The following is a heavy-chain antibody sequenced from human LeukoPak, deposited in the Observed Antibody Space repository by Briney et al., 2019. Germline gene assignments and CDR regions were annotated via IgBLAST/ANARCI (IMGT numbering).Heavy chain of an antibody. J-gene: IGHJ3*02. D-gene: IGHD4-23*01. V-gene: IGHV1-2*06. CDR1: GYTFTYYY. CDR2: INPNTGDT. Sequence: ASVKVSCTASGYTFTYYYIHWLRQAPGQGLEWMGRINPNTGDTNYAQKFQGRVTMTRDTFITTAYMDLSGLRSDDTALYYCAITVVANAFDNWGQGTMITVSS. CDR3: AITVVANAFDN.